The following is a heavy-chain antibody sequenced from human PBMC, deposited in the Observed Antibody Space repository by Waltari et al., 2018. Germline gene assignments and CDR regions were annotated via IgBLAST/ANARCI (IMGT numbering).Heavy chain of an antibody. CDR1: GLSISSNH. V-gene: IGHV3-53*01. CDR3: AREGYYDSDGYNDGFDI. Sequence: EVQLVESGGGLIQPGGSLRLSCIASGLSISSNHLSWVRQAPGKGLGWSSVVYTGNKAIYADSWKVRFTVSRDTSKNALYLQMNSLRAEDTALYYCAREGYYDSDGYNDGFDIWGQGTMVTVSS. D-gene: IGHD3-22*01. CDR2: VYTGNKA. J-gene: IGHJ3*02.